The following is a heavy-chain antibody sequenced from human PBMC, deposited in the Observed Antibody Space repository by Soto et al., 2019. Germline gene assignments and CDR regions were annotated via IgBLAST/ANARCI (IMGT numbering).Heavy chain of an antibody. Sequence: SETLSLTCTVSGGSISSYYWSWIRQPAGKGLEWIGRIYTSGSTNYNPSLKSRVTMSVXXXXXXFXLXLXSXAAAXTAVYYCATDSAGRGPFDPWGQGILITVSS. CDR1: GGSISSYY. J-gene: IGHJ5*02. D-gene: IGHD3-10*01. CDR2: IYTSGST. V-gene: IGHV4-4*07. CDR3: ATDSAGRGPFDP.